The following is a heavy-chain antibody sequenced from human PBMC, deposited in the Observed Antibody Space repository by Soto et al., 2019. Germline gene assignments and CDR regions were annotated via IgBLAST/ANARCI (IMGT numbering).Heavy chain of an antibody. CDR1: GFTFSSYS. J-gene: IGHJ4*02. CDR2: ISSSSSTI. D-gene: IGHD3-3*02. CDR3: ARASHFWSGYYHDY. V-gene: IGHV3-48*02. Sequence: PGGSLRLSCAASGFTFSSYSMNWVRQAPGKGLEWVSYISSSSSTIYYADSVKGRFTISRDNAKNSLYLQMNSLRDEDKAAYYCARASHFWSGYYHDYWGQGTLGTVSS.